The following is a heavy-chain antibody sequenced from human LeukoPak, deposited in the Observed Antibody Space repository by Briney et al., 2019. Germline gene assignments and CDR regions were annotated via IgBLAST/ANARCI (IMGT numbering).Heavy chain of an antibody. CDR1: GFTFSSYA. CDR2: IIGSGDYT. Sequence: GGSLRLSCATSGFTFSSYAMSWVRQAPGKGLQWVSAIIGSGDYTYYADSVRGRFTISRDNSKNTLYLEMNSLRAEDTAVYYCAKGYCTSTSCYTSNGIDHWGQGALVTVSP. CDR3: AKGYCTSTSCYTSNGIDH. D-gene: IGHD2-2*02. J-gene: IGHJ4*02. V-gene: IGHV3-23*01.